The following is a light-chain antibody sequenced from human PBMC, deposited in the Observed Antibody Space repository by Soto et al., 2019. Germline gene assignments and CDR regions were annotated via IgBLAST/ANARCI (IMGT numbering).Light chain of an antibody. J-gene: IGKJ4*01. CDR2: LGS. Sequence: DIVMTQSPLSLPVTPGEPASISCRSSQSLLHSNGYDYLDWYLQKPGQSPQLLIYLGSNRASGVPDRCSGSGSGTDFTLKISRVEAEDVGVYYCMQALQPPGTFGGGTKVEIK. CDR1: QSLLHSNGYDY. CDR3: MQALQPPGT. V-gene: IGKV2-28*01.